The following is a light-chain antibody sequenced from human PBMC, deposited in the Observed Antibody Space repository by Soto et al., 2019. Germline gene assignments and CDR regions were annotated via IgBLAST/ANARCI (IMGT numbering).Light chain of an antibody. CDR1: SSNIGSYYD. CDR3: QSYDSSLSHVV. J-gene: IGLJ2*01. CDR2: GDN. V-gene: IGLV1-40*01. Sequence: QPVLAQPPSVSGAPGQRVTIPCTGSSSNIGSYYDVHWYQQLPGTVPKLLIYGDNNRPSGVPDRFSGSKSGTSASLAITGLQAEDEADYYCQSYDSSLSHVVFGGGTKLTVL.